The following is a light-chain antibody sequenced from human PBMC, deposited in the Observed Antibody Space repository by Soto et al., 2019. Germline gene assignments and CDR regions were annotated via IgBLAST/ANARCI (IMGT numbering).Light chain of an antibody. V-gene: IGKV3-15*01. J-gene: IGKJ1*01. Sequence: IVMTQSPATLSVSPGERATLSCRASESISTNLAWYQQKPGQAPRLLFYGASTRATDIPARFSGTGSGTEFTLTISRLQSEDFAVYYCQQHSKWPRTFGQGTKVDIK. CDR2: GAS. CDR1: ESISTN. CDR3: QQHSKWPRT.